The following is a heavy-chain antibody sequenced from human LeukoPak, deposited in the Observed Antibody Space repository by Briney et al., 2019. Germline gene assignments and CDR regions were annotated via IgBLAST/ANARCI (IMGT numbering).Heavy chain of an antibody. CDR2: INHSGST. J-gene: IGHJ2*01. V-gene: IGHV4-34*01. CDR1: GGSFSGYY. Sequence: KPSETLSLTCAVYGGSFSGYYWSWIRQPPGKGLEWIGEINHSGSTNYNPSLKSRVTISVDTSKNQFSLKLSSVTAADTAVYYCARALDEADIYFDLWGRGTLVTVSS. D-gene: IGHD3-9*01. CDR3: ARALDEADIYFDL.